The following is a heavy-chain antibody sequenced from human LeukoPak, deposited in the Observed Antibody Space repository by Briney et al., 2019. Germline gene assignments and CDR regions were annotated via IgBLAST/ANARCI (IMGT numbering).Heavy chain of an antibody. J-gene: IGHJ4*02. Sequence: GASVKVSCKAYGYTFTDYYMHWVRQAPGQGLEWMGWINPNSGGTNYAQKFQGRVTMTRGTSISTAYMELSRLRSDDTAVYYCAREGPIVGATHLVDYWGQGTLVTVSS. V-gene: IGHV1-2*02. CDR3: AREGPIVGATHLVDY. CDR1: GYTFTDYY. CDR2: INPNSGGT. D-gene: IGHD1-26*01.